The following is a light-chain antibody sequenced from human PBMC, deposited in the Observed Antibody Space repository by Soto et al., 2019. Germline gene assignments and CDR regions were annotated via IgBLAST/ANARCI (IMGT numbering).Light chain of an antibody. V-gene: IGKV1-5*03. CDR2: KAS. CDR3: QQYNDNWT. J-gene: IGKJ1*01. Sequence: DIQMTQSPSTLSASVGDRVTITCRARQSISSWLAWYQQKPGQAPKLLIYKASTLQSGVPLRFSGSGSRTEVTLAISSLQHDDSATYYCQQYNDNWTFGQGTKVEIK. CDR1: QSISSW.